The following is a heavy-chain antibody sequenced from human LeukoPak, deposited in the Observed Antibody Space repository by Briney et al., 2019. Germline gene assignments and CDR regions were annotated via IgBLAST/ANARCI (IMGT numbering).Heavy chain of an antibody. V-gene: IGHV4-4*07. CDR1: GGSISSYY. Sequence: PSETLSLTCTVSGGSISSYYWSWIRQPAGKGLEWIGRIYTSGSTNYNPSLKSRVTMSVDTSKNQFSRKLSSVTAADTAVYYCAGQRPAAAPDYWGQGTLVTVSS. J-gene: IGHJ4*02. D-gene: IGHD6-13*01. CDR2: IYTSGST. CDR3: AGQRPAAAPDY.